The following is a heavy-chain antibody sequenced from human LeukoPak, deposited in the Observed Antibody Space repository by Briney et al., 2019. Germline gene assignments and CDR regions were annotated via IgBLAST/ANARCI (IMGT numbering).Heavy chain of an antibody. CDR2: FHNSGTS. D-gene: IGHD3-16*01. V-gene: IGHV4-59*01. CDR3: TRGAGWLIDY. J-gene: IGHJ4*02. CDR1: DDSISDYY. Sequence: SETLSLTCTVSDDSISDYYRGWIRQPPGKGLEWIGYFHNSGTSTYNPSLKSRVTISADTTKNQFSLKLNSLTTADTAVYYCTRGAGWLIDYWGQGILVTVSS.